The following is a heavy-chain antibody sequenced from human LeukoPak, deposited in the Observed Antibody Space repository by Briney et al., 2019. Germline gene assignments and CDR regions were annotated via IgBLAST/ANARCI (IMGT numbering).Heavy chain of an antibody. CDR2: ISGSGEST. CDR3: ARVHWECAY. Sequence: SGGCLRLSCAASGFTFSNYAITWVRQAPGKGLEWVSEISGSGESTYYGDSVEGRFTISRDNSKNTLYLEMKRLRASAAAVYYCARVHWECAYWGQGTLVTVSS. J-gene: IGHJ4*02. CDR1: GFTFSNYA. V-gene: IGHV3-23*01. D-gene: IGHD1-26*01.